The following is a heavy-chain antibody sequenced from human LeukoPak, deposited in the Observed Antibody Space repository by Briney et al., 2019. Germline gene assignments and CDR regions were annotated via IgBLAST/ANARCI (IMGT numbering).Heavy chain of an antibody. CDR1: GGSISTYY. J-gene: IGHJ3*02. D-gene: IGHD3-10*01. CDR2: IYHSGST. CDR3: ARNKLYGSGSYYNEDAFDI. V-gene: IGHV4-59*01. Sequence: ASETLSLTCTLSGGSISTYYWSWIRQPPGKGLEWIGYIYHSGSTNYNPSLKSRVTISVDTSKNQFSLKLSSVTAADTAVYYCARNKLYGSGSYYNEDAFDIWGQGTMVTVSS.